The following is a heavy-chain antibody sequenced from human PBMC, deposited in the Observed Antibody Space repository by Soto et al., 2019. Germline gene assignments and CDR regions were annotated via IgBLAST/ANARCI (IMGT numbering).Heavy chain of an antibody. J-gene: IGHJ4*02. V-gene: IGHV1-46*03. CDR1: GYTFINFY. CDR2: INPNGGST. D-gene: IGHD3-16*02. Sequence: QVRLVQSGAEVKKPGASVKLSCKASGYTFINFYMHWVRQAPGQGLEWMGMINPNGGSTIYAQKFQGRVTVTRDTSTSTVYMELSSLTSEDTAVYYCARDESVITFWGVIVWYLDQWGQGALVTVSS. CDR3: ARDESVITFWGVIVWYLDQ.